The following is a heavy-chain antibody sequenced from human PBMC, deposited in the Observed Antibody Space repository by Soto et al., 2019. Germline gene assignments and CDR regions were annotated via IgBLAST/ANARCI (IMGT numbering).Heavy chain of an antibody. Sequence: QVQLVQSGAEVKKPESSVKVSCKTSGGTFVRHVISWVRQAPGQGPEWMGKINPLSGIPNYAQKFQDRVTCTADTDSSTAYMELSSLRSDDTAVYYCATPACAATWCSPSPNLDHWGQGTLVTVSS. CDR3: ATPACAATWCSPSPNLDH. CDR2: INPLSGIP. CDR1: GGTFVRHV. V-gene: IGHV1-69*09. D-gene: IGHD2-2*01. J-gene: IGHJ4*02.